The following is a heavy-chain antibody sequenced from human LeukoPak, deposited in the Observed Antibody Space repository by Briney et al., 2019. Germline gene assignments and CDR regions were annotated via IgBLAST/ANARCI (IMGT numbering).Heavy chain of an antibody. D-gene: IGHD3-10*01. J-gene: IGHJ4*02. CDR1: GYTFTHQW. CDR3: TRHSDVIGAI. CDR2: IYPRDSDT. V-gene: IGHV5-51*01. Sequence: GESLKISCKASGYTFTHQWIGWVRQKSGSGLEWMGIIYPRDSDTRYSPSFQGHVTIVADTSINTAYLERSRLWASDTGIYSCTRHSDVIGAIWGQGTLVTVSS.